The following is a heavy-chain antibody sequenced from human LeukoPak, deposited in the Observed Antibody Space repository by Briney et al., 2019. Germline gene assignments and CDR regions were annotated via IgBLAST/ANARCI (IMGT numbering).Heavy chain of an antibody. CDR1: DGSIGSSSYY. V-gene: IGHV4-39*07. J-gene: IGHJ4*02. CDR3: ARAGSIAAIDY. D-gene: IGHD6-6*01. CDR2: IYDSGSN. Sequence: SETLSLTCTVSDGSIGSSSYYWGWIRQPPGKGLEWTGSIYDSGSNYYNPPVKGRVTISVDTSKIQLSLKLSSVTAADTAVYYCARAGSIAAIDYWGQGTLVTVSS.